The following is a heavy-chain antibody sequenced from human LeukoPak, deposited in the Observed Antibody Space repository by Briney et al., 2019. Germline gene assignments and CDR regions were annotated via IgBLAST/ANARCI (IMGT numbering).Heavy chain of an antibody. CDR3: ARGGYTEDYFDY. CDR1: GHTFTSYD. Sequence: ASVKVSCKASGHTFTSYDINWVRQATGQGLEWMGWMNPNSGNTGYAQKFQGKVTMTRNTSISTAYMELSSLRSEDTAVYYCARGGYTEDYFDYWGPGTLVTVSS. J-gene: IGHJ4*02. D-gene: IGHD5-24*01. CDR2: MNPNSGNT. V-gene: IGHV1-8*01.